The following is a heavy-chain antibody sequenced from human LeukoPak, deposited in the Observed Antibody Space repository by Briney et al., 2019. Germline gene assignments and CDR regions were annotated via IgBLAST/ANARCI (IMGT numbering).Heavy chain of an antibody. CDR3: ARVIVAAIPTPRDYYYYYMDV. CDR2: IIPIFGTA. V-gene: IGHV1-69*13. D-gene: IGHD5-12*01. Sequence: GASVKVSCKASGGTFSSYAISWVRQAPGQGLEWMGGIIPIFGTANYAQKFQGRVTITADESTSTAYMELSSLRSEDTAVYYCARVIVAAIPTPRDYYYYYMDVWGKGTTVTISS. CDR1: GGTFSSYA. J-gene: IGHJ6*03.